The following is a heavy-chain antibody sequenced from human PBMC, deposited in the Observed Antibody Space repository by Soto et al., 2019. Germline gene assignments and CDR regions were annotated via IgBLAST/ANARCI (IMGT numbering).Heavy chain of an antibody. CDR2: ISSSESTI. J-gene: IGHJ4*02. D-gene: IGHD6-19*01. V-gene: IGHV3-48*02. Sequence: EVQLVESGGGLVQPGGSLRLSCAASKFTFSNYNMNWVRQAPGKGLEWVSYISSSESTIYYADSVKDRFVIYRDNAENSLYLQMNRLRDEDPAVYYCARGDSSGWDFDYWGQGTLVTVSS. CDR1: KFTFSNYN. CDR3: ARGDSSGWDFDY.